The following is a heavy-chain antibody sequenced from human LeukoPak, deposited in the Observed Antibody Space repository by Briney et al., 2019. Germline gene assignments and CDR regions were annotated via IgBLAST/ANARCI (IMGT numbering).Heavy chain of an antibody. D-gene: IGHD5-18*01. CDR1: GGSISSYY. CDR3: ARVGYSYANGMDV. J-gene: IGHJ6*02. Sequence: SETLSLTCTVSGGSISSYYWSWIRLPAGKGLEWTGRIYGSGSTNYNPSLKSRVTMSVDTSKKQFSLNLRSVTAADTAVYYCARVGYSYANGMDVWGQGTTVTVSS. V-gene: IGHV4-4*07. CDR2: IYGSGST.